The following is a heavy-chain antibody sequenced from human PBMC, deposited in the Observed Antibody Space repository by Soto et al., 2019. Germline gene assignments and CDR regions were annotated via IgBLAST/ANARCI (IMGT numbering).Heavy chain of an antibody. CDR1: GFTFNSYA. CDR2: ISGSGGST. D-gene: IGHD3-22*01. J-gene: IGHJ4*02. Sequence: GGSLRLSCAASGFTFNSYAMSWVRQAPGKGLEWVSSISGSGGSTYYADSVKGRFTISRDNSKNTLYLQMNSLRAEDTAVYYCAREGYYDSSGYYSYYFDYWGQGTLVTVSS. CDR3: AREGYYDSSGYYSYYFDY. V-gene: IGHV3-23*01.